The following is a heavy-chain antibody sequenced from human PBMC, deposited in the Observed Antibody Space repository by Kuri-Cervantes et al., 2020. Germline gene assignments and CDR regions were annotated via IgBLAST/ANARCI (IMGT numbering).Heavy chain of an antibody. Sequence: GGSLRLSCAASGFTFSNYGMHWVRQAPGKGLEYVSAISSNGGSTYYADSVKGRFTISRDNSKNTLYLQMGSLRAEDMAVYYCARDTRWFGELLFVYWGQGTLVTVSS. CDR3: ARDTRWFGELLFVY. D-gene: IGHD3-10*01. CDR1: GFTFSNYG. CDR2: ISSNGGST. J-gene: IGHJ4*02. V-gene: IGHV3-64*02.